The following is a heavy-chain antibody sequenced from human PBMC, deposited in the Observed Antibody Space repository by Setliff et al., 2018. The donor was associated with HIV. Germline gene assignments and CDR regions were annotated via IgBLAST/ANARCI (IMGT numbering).Heavy chain of an antibody. J-gene: IGHJ4*02. CDR2: IIPIFGTA. D-gene: IGHD3-22*01. CDR3: ARSRSSGYYCDY. Sequence: GASVKVSCKASGGTFSSYAISWVRQAPGQGLEWMGGIIPIFGTANYAQKFQGRVTITADESTSTAYIELSSLRSEDTAVYYCARSRSSGYYCDYWGQGTLVTVSS. V-gene: IGHV1-69*13. CDR1: GGTFSSYA.